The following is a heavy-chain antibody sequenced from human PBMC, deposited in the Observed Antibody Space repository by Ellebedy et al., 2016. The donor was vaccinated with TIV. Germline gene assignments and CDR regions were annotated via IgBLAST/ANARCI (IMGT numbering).Heavy chain of an antibody. D-gene: IGHD6-19*01. CDR2: IYSGGGT. V-gene: IGHV3-53*01. Sequence: GESLKISCAVSGFTVSSNYMSWVRQAPGKGLEWVSVIYSGGGTYYADSVRGRFTISKDNSNNTLYLQMNSLRVEGTAVYYCATLQWRSDYWGQGTLVTVSS. J-gene: IGHJ4*02. CDR1: GFTVSSNY. CDR3: ATLQWRSDY.